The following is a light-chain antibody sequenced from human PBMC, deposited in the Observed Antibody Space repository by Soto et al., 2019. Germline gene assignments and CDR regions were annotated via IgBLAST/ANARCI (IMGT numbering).Light chain of an antibody. J-gene: IGKJ4*01. CDR3: QQRSNLPSFP. CDR1: QSVSSY. V-gene: IGKV3-11*01. Sequence: EIVLTQSPATLSLSPGERATLSCRASQSVSSYLAWYQQKPGQAPRLLIYDASNRATGIPARFSGSGSGTDFTLTISSLEPEDFAVYYCQQRSNLPSFPFVGGTKVEIK. CDR2: DAS.